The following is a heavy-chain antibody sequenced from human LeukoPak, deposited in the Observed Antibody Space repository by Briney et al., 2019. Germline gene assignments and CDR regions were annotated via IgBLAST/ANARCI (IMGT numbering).Heavy chain of an antibody. V-gene: IGHV3-21*01. CDR1: GLTFSSYS. J-gene: IGHJ3*02. CDR3: ARVSLGYCSSTSCYAFDI. CDR2: ISSSSSYI. Sequence: GGSLRLSCAASGLTFSSYSMTWVRQAPGKGLEWGSSISSSSSYIYYADSVKGRFTISRDNAKNSLYLQMNSLRAEDTAVYYCARVSLGYCSSTSCYAFDIWGQGTMVTVSS. D-gene: IGHD2-2*01.